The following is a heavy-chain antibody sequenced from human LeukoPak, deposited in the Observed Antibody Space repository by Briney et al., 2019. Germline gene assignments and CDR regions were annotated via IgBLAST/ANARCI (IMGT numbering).Heavy chain of an antibody. CDR3: ARGEDFWSGYYKFDY. J-gene: IGHJ4*02. D-gene: IGHD3-3*01. CDR1: GGSFSGYY. CDR2: INHSGST. V-gene: IGHV4-34*01. Sequence: SETLSLTCAVYGGSFSGYYWSWIRQPAGNGLEWIGEINHSGSTNYNPSLKSRVTISVDTSKNQFSLKLSSVTAADTAVYYCARGEDFWSGYYKFDYWGQGTLVTVSS.